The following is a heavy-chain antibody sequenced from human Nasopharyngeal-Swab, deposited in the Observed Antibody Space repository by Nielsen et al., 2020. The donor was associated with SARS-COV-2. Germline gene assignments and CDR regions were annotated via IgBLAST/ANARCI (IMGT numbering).Heavy chain of an antibody. CDR3: ARQTIYSFGWFDS. CDR1: GFTFSDSA. CDR2: INWIGGSA. D-gene: IGHD3-3*01. Sequence: GGSLRLSCAASGFTFSDSAIHWVRQVPGKGLEWVANINWIGGSADYSDAVKGRFTISRDNAKNSLYLQMNSLRAEDTAIYHCARQTIYSFGWFDSWGQGNLVTVSS. J-gene: IGHJ5*01. V-gene: IGHV3-20*01.